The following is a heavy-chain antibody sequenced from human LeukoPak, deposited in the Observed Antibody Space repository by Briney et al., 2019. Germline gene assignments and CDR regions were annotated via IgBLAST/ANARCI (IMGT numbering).Heavy chain of an antibody. CDR3: ARDPTAYYDSSGYYLNTIDF. J-gene: IGHJ4*02. Sequence: QSGGSLRLSCAASGFTFSSYAMSWVRQAPGKGLEWVSAISGSGGSTYYADSVKGRFTISRDNSKNTLYLQMNSLRAEDTAVYYCARDPTAYYDSSGYYLNTIDFWGQGTLVTVSS. CDR2: ISGSGGST. V-gene: IGHV3-23*01. CDR1: GFTFSSYA. D-gene: IGHD3-22*01.